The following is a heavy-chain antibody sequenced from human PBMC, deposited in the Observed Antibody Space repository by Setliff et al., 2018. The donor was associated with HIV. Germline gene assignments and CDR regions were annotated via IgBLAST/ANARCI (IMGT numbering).Heavy chain of an antibody. CDR1: RGSISRYY. CDR3: ARGLVVVTDSDYDTNYYYYYMDV. V-gene: IGHV4-59*08. J-gene: IGHJ6*03. CDR2: IYYTGTT. D-gene: IGHD5-12*01. Sequence: SETLSLTCTVSRGSISRYYWSWIRQPPGKGLEWIGYIYYTGTTKYNPSLKSRVTMSVDTSKNQFSLKLSSVTAADTAVYYCARGLVVVTDSDYDTNYYYYYMDVWGKGTTVTVSS.